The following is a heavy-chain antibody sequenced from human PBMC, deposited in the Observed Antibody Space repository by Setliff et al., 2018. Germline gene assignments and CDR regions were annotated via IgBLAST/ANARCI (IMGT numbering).Heavy chain of an antibody. J-gene: IGHJ3*02. Sequence: SVKVSCKASGGTFSSYAISWVRKAPGQGLEWMGGIIPILGIANYAQKFQGRVTITADKSTSTAYMELSSLRSEDTAVYYCASTYYYGSGSRYAFDIWGQGTMVTVSS. CDR1: GGTFSSYA. D-gene: IGHD3-10*01. CDR3: ASTYYYGSGSRYAFDI. V-gene: IGHV1-69*10. CDR2: IIPILGIA.